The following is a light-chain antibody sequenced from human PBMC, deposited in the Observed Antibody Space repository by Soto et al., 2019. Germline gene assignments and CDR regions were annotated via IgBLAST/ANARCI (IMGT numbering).Light chain of an antibody. CDR3: SSYTSSSTPGYV. CDR1: SSDVGGYNY. J-gene: IGLJ1*01. V-gene: IGLV2-14*01. CDR2: DVS. Sequence: QSVLTQPASVSGSPGQSITISCTGTSSDVGGYNYVSWYQQHPGKAPKLMIYDVSNRPSGVSNRCSGSKSGNTASLTISGLQAEDEADYYCSSYTSSSTPGYVFGTGTKLTVL.